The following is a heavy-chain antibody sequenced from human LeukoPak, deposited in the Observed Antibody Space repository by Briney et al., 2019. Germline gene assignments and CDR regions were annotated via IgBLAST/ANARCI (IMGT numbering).Heavy chain of an antibody. CDR2: IKQDGSEK. CDR3: AKARPITIFGVVILGY. D-gene: IGHD3-3*01. V-gene: IGHV3-7*03. J-gene: IGHJ4*02. Sequence: GGSLRLSCAASGFTFSSYWMSWVRQAPGKGLEWVANIKQDGSEKYYVDSVKGRFTISRDNAKNSLYLQMNSLRAEDTAVYYCAKARPITIFGVVILGYWGQGTLVTVSS. CDR1: GFTFSSYW.